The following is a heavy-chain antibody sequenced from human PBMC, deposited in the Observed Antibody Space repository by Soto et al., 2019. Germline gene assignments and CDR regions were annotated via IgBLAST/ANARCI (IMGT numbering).Heavy chain of an antibody. Sequence: SETLSLTCPDSGGSMSSYYWSWIRQPPGKGLEWIGYIYYSGSTNYNPSLKSRVTISVDTSKNQFSLKLSSVTAADTAVYYCARLSSGYYRFDYWGQGTLVTVSS. J-gene: IGHJ4*02. CDR1: GGSMSSYY. V-gene: IGHV4-59*01. CDR2: IYYSGST. CDR3: ARLSSGYYRFDY. D-gene: IGHD3-22*01.